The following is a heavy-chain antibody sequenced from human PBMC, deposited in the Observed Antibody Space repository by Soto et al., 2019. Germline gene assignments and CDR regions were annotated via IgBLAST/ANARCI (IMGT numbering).Heavy chain of an antibody. J-gene: IGHJ4*02. CDR2: INPNSGGT. V-gene: IGHV1-2*02. CDR1: GYTFTGYY. CDR3: ARGEVLRWEPNYFDY. D-gene: IGHD1-26*01. Sequence: GSVEVSCKGSGYTFTGYYMHWVRQAPGQGLEWMGWINPNSGGTNYAQKFQGRVTMTRDTSISTAYMELSRLRSDDTAVYYCARGEVLRWEPNYFDYWGQGTLVTVSS.